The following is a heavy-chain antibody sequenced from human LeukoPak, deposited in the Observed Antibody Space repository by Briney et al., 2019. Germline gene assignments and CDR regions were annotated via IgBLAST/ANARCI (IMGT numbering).Heavy chain of an antibody. Sequence: SGPTLVKPTQTLTLTCTFSGFSLSTSGVGVGWIRQPPGKALEWLALIYWDDDKRYSPSLKSRLTITKDTSKNQVVLTMTNMDPVDTATYYCAHSDRNGSYYYYYYMDVWGKGTTVTVSS. CDR1: GFSLSTSGVG. CDR3: AHSDRNGSYYYYYYMDV. J-gene: IGHJ6*03. CDR2: IYWDDDK. V-gene: IGHV2-5*02. D-gene: IGHD3-10*01.